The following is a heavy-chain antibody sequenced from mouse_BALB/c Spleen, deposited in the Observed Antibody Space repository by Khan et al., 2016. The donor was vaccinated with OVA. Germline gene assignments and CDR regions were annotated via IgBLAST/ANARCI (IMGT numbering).Heavy chain of an antibody. D-gene: IGHD1-1*01. V-gene: IGHV1-81*01. CDR2: IYPGSGNT. CDR1: GYTFTDYV. J-gene: IGHJ3*01. Sequence: QVQLQQSGPELVKPGASVKMSCKASGYTFTDYVLTWVKQRTGQGLEWIGEIYPGSGNTYYNEKFKGKATLTADKSSDTVYMQFSSLTSEDSAVYCCARGGYGTSGAFWGQGTLVTVSA. CDR3: ARGGYGTSGAF.